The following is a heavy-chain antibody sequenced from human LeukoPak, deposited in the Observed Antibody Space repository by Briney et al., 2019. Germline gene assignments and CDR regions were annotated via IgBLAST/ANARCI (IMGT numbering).Heavy chain of an antibody. CDR3: ARCPRWAHFDY. V-gene: IGHV3-21*01. J-gene: IGHJ4*02. CDR1: GFTLSSYS. D-gene: IGHD4-23*01. Sequence: PGGSPRLSCAASGFTLSSYSMNWVRQAPGKGLEWVSSITSSSSYIYYADSVKGRFTISRDNAKNSLYLQMNSLRAEDTAVYYCARCPRWAHFDYWGQGTLVTVSS. CDR2: ITSSSSYI.